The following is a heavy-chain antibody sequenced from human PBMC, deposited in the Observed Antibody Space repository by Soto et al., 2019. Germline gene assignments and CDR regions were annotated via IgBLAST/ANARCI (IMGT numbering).Heavy chain of an antibody. CDR2: ISGRGGST. CDR1: GFTFSSYA. Sequence: GGSLRLSCAASGFTFSSYAMSWVRQAPGKGLEWVSTISGRGGSTYYADSVKGRFTISRDNSKNTLYLQMNSLRAEDTAVYYCAKDDSSGYYYDLNDAFEIWGQGTMVTVSS. D-gene: IGHD3-22*01. J-gene: IGHJ3*02. CDR3: AKDDSSGYYYDLNDAFEI. V-gene: IGHV3-23*01.